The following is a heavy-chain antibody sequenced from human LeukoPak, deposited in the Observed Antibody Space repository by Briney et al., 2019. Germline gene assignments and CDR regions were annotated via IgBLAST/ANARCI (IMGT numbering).Heavy chain of an antibody. CDR2: IKQDGSEK. V-gene: IGHV3-7*01. CDR1: GFTFSSYW. CDR3: ARDPQYSSAVDAFDI. J-gene: IGHJ3*02. Sequence: GGSLRLSCAASGFTFSSYWMSWVRQAPGKGLEWVANIKQDGSEKYYVDSVKGRFTISRDNAKNSLYLQMNSLRAEDTAVYYRARDPQYSSAVDAFDIWGQGTMVTVSS. D-gene: IGHD6-25*01.